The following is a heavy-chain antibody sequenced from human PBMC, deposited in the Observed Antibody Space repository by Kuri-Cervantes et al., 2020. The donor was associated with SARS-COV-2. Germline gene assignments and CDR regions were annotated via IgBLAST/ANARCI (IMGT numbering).Heavy chain of an antibody. Sequence: SETLSLTCTVSGGSISSRYWSWIRQPPGKGLEWIGYISYNGSTNYSPSLKSRVTISVDTSKNQFSLKLSSVTAADTAVYYCARDAPWYDSSGYPAGVDIWGQGTMVTVSS. CDR1: GGSISSRY. V-gene: IGHV4-59*11. D-gene: IGHD3-22*01. J-gene: IGHJ3*02. CDR3: ARDAPWYDSSGYPAGVDI. CDR2: ISYNGST.